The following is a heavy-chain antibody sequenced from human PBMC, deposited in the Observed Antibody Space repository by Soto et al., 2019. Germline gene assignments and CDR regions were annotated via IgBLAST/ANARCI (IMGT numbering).Heavy chain of an antibody. CDR3: ARQDGSAVYDFDY. J-gene: IGHJ4*02. D-gene: IGHD6-19*01. CDR2: IYSGSCDT. Sequence: PGESPKISCKGCGYTFASYWIAVVRELPGKGLEWMWIIYSGSCDTRYRRSFQGQGSISAGKAIRSAALQWSSLKASDPAMYYCARQDGSAVYDFDYWGQGTLVTVSS. V-gene: IGHV5-51*01. CDR1: GYTFASYW.